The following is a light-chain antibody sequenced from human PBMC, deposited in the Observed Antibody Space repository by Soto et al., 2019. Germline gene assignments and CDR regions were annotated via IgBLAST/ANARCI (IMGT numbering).Light chain of an antibody. V-gene: IGKV3-20*01. Sequence: EIVLTQSPGTLSLSPGERATLSCRASQSVSSSYLAWYQQKPGQAPRLLIYGASSRATGIPDRFSGSGSGTDFTLTISRLEPEDFAVYYCQQFGTSPKTFGQGTKADNK. CDR1: QSVSSSY. CDR2: GAS. J-gene: IGKJ1*01. CDR3: QQFGTSPKT.